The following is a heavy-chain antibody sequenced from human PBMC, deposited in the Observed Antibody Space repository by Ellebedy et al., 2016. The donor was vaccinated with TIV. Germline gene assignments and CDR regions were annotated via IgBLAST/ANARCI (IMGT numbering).Heavy chain of an antibody. CDR2: IHFSGST. V-gene: IGHV4-61*08. D-gene: IGHD1-26*01. Sequence: SGPTLVKPTQTLTLTCTFSGFSLTTTGICVTWIRQPPGKALEWIGNIHFSGSTNYNPSLKSRASISRDTSKNQFSLNLRAVTAADTAVYFCVRDSGGGWADYWGQGTLVTVSS. J-gene: IGHJ4*02. CDR3: VRDSGGGWADY. CDR1: GFSLTTTGIC.